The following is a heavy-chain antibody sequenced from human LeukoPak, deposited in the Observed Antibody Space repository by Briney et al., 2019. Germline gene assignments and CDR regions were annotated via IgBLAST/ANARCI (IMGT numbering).Heavy chain of an antibody. Sequence: GGSLRLSCAASGFTFTGYSMNRVRQAPGKGLEWVSYISVTSDNIYYADSVKGRFTISRDNAKNSLYLQMDSLRDEDTAVYSCAREAYWGSSGKGFDSWGQGTLVTVSS. CDR1: GFTFTGYS. D-gene: IGHD7-27*01. CDR2: ISVTSDNI. CDR3: AREAYWGSSGKGFDS. V-gene: IGHV3-48*02. J-gene: IGHJ4*02.